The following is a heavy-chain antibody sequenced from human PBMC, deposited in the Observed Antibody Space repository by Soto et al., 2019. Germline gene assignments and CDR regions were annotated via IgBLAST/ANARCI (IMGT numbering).Heavy chain of an antibody. J-gene: IGHJ6*02. D-gene: IGHD3-3*01. CDR1: GYSFTSYW. Sequence: GESLKISCKGSGYSFTSYWISWVRQMPGKGLEWMGRIDPSDSYTNYSPSFQGHVTISADKSISTAYLQWSSLKASDTAMYYCATRITPNYYTGMAVRGQGTTVPV. CDR3: ATRITPNYYTGMAV. CDR2: IDPSDSYT. V-gene: IGHV5-10-1*01.